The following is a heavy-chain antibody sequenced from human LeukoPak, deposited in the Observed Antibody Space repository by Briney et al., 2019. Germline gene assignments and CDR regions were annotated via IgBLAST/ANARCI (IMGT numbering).Heavy chain of an antibody. CDR2: MNPNSGNT. CDR3: ARRNLRFLELDS. D-gene: IGHD3-3*01. V-gene: IGHV1-8*03. CDR1: GYTFISYD. J-gene: IGHJ4*02. Sequence: ASVKVSCKASGYTFISYDVNWVRQASGQGLEWMGWMNPNSGNTGYAQKFQGRVTLTRNTSIRTAYMELSSLTSEDTAVYYCARRNLRFLELDSWGQGTLVTVSS.